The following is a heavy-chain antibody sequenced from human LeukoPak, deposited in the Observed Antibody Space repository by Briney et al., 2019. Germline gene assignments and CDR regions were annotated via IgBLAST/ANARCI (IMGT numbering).Heavy chain of an antibody. Sequence: HAGGSLRLSCTASEFTFGDYAMSWFRQAPGRGPEWVANINEDGSQKYYVDSVKGRFTISRDNAKNSLYLQMNSLRAEDTALYYCAKDPYGRITMMSFDYWGQGTLVTVSS. CDR2: INEDGSQK. J-gene: IGHJ4*02. V-gene: IGHV3-7*03. D-gene: IGHD3-22*01. CDR3: AKDPYGRITMMSFDY. CDR1: EFTFGDYA.